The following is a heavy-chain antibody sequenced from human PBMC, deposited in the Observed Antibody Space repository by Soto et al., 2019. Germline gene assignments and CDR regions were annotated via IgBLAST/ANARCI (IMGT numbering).Heavy chain of an antibody. J-gene: IGHJ3*02. CDR3: ARDRRDGYNFPTDAFDI. V-gene: IGHV1-2*04. CDR2: INPNSGGT. CDR1: GYTFTGYY. D-gene: IGHD5-12*01. Sequence: ALVKVSCKASGYTFTGYYMHWVRQAPGQGLEWMGWINPNSGGTNYAQKFQGWVTMTRDTSISTAYMELSRLRSDDTAVYYCARDRRDGYNFPTDAFDIWGQGTMVTVSS.